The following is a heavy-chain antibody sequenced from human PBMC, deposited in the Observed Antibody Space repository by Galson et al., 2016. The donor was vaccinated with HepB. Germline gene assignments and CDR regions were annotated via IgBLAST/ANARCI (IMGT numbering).Heavy chain of an antibody. CDR2: IDTSDSTT. Sequence: SLRLSCAASGFTFSSYAMPWVRQAPGKGLEWVSSIDTSDSTTSYADSEGRFTISKDNSKNTLYLQMYSLRAEDTAVYYCAKGRGAGYSGCEWNFDYWGQGSLVTVSS. D-gene: IGHD5-12*01. J-gene: IGHJ4*02. CDR3: AKGRGAGYSGCEWNFDY. CDR1: GFTFSSYA. V-gene: IGHV3-23*01.